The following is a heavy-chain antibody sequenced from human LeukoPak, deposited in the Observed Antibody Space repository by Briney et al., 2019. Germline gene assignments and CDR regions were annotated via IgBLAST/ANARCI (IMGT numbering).Heavy chain of an antibody. D-gene: IGHD3-22*01. V-gene: IGHV3-33*06. CDR3: VKDEVYLDSGGYPTPDTTLDY. CDR2: IWYDGSKI. J-gene: IGHJ4*02. CDR1: GFTFSSYG. Sequence: GRSLRLSCAASGFTFSSYGMHWLRQAPGKGLEWVAVIWYDGSKIYYADSVRDRFTVSRDNSKNTVYLQMNSLRVEDTAVYYCVKDEVYLDSGGYPTPDTTLDYWGQGTLVTVSS.